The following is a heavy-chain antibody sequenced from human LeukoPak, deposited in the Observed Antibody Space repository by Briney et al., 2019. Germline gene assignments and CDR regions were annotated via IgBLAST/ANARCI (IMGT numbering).Heavy chain of an antibody. J-gene: IGHJ4*02. CDR1: GYTFTDYY. D-gene: IGHD3-22*01. V-gene: IGHV1-2*02. CDR3: ARVYYDSSGYGYFDY. CDR2: INPNSGGT. Sequence: ASVKLSCKASGYTFTDYYMHWVRQAPGQGLEWMGWINPNSGGTNYVQKFQGRVTMTRDTSISTAYMALSRLRSDDTAVYYCARVYYDSSGYGYFDYWGQGTLVTVSS.